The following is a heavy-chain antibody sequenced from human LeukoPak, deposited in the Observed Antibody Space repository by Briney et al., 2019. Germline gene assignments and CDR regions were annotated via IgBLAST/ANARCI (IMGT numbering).Heavy chain of an antibody. J-gene: IGHJ6*03. Sequence: ASVKVSCKASGGTFSSYAISWVRQAPGQGLEWIGGIIPIFGTANYAQKFRGRVTITADESTSTAYMELSSLRSEDTAVYYCALGDILTGYYLYYYYYMGVWGKGTTVTISS. CDR3: ALGDILTGYYLYYYYYMGV. CDR2: IIPIFGTA. CDR1: GGTFSSYA. D-gene: IGHD3-9*01. V-gene: IGHV1-69*13.